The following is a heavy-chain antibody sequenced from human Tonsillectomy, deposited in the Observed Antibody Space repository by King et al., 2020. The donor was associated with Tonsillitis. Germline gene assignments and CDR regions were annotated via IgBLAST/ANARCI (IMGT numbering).Heavy chain of an antibody. D-gene: IGHD2-2*01. CDR2: ISSSSDYT. CDR3: ARDLVGSDAFDI. CDR1: GFTFSDYY. Sequence: VQLVESGGGLVKPGGSLRLSCAGSGFTFSDYYMSWIRQAPGKGLEWVSYISSSSDYTNYADSVKGRFTISRDNAKNSLYLQMNSLRAEDTAVYYCARDLVGSDAFDIWGQGTMVTVSS. J-gene: IGHJ3*02. V-gene: IGHV3-11*05.